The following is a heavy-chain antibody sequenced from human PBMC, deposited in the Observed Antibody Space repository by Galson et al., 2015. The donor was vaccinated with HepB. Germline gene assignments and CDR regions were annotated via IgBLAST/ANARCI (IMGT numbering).Heavy chain of an antibody. V-gene: IGHV1-18*01. Sequence: SVKVSCKASGYTFTSYGISWVRQAPGQGLEWMGWISAYNGNTNYAQKLQGRVTMTTDTSTSTAYMELRSLRSDDTAVYYCARDSIYSSGWAWFDPWGQGTLVTVSS. CDR1: GYTFTSYG. D-gene: IGHD6-19*01. CDR2: ISAYNGNT. J-gene: IGHJ5*02. CDR3: ARDSIYSSGWAWFDP.